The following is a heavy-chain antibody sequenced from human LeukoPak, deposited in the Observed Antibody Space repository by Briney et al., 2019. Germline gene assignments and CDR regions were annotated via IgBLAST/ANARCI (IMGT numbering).Heavy chain of an antibody. CDR1: GFTFSSYW. V-gene: IGHV3-7*01. Sequence: GGSLRLSCEASGFTFSSYWMSWVRQAPGKGLKWVASIRDDGGEIYYVDSVKGRFTISRDNAKSSLFLQMNSLRAEDAAVYYCARDKPRGSYYGSIFDSWGQGTQVTVSS. CDR3: ARDKPRGSYYGSIFDS. J-gene: IGHJ4*02. CDR2: IRDDGGEI. D-gene: IGHD1-26*01.